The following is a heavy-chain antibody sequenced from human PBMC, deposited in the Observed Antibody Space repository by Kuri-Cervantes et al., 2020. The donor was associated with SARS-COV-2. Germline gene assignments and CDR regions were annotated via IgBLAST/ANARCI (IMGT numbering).Heavy chain of an antibody. CDR1: GFTFSSYA. CDR3: ARRVVSGMDV. Sequence: GSLRLSCAASGFTFSSYAMSWVRQPPGKGLEWIGEINHSGSTNYNPSLKSRVTISVDTSKNQFSLKLSSVTAADTAVYYCARRVVSGMDVWGQGTTVTVSS. CDR2: INHSGST. J-gene: IGHJ6*02. V-gene: IGHV4-34*01. D-gene: IGHD3-22*01.